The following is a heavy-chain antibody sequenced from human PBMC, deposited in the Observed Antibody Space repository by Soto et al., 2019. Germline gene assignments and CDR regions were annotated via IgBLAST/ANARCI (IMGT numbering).Heavy chain of an antibody. V-gene: IGHV4-39*01. CDR3: AGFVVTAARNSDIDY. J-gene: IGHJ4*01. Sequence: ETLSLTGTVSGISVSTMEYYWGWVRQPPGKGLDWIGNIYYSGSTFYNPSLRSRVTISVDTSKNQFSLKLNSVTAADTAVYFCAGFVVTAARNSDIDYWGXVTLGTFSS. CDR2: IYYSGST. CDR1: GISVSTMEYY. D-gene: IGHD2-21*02.